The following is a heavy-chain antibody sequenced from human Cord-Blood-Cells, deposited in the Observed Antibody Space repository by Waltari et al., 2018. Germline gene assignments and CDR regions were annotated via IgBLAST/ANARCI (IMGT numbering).Heavy chain of an antibody. V-gene: IGHV4-39*01. D-gene: IGHD2-15*01. CDR1: GGSISRRSYS. CDR3: ARLSSFGYWYFDL. CDR2: IYYTGST. J-gene: IGHJ2*01. Sequence: LQLQELGPGLVKPSETLSLTCTVPGGSISRRSYSWGWIRQPPGKGLGWIGSIYYTGSTCHTPSLKSRVTISGDTSKNQFSLKLSSVTAADTAVYYCARLSSFGYWYFDLWGRGTLVTVSS.